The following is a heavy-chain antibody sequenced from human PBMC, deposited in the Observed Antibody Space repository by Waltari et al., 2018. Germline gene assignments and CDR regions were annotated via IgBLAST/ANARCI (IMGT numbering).Heavy chain of an antibody. V-gene: IGHV5-51*01. Sequence: EVQLVQSGAEVKKPGESLKISCKGSGYSFTSYWIGWVRQMPGKGLEWMGGIYPGDSDTRYSPSFQGQVTISADKSISTAYLQWSSLKASDTAMYYCARQVHSSGYYFGGDFDYWGQGTLVTVSS. J-gene: IGHJ4*02. CDR1: GYSFTSYW. D-gene: IGHD3-22*01. CDR2: IYPGDSDT. CDR3: ARQVHSSGYYFGGDFDY.